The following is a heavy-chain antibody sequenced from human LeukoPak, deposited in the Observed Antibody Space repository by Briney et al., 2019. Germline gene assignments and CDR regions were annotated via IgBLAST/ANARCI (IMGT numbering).Heavy chain of an antibody. Sequence: SVKVSCKASGGTFSSYAISWVRQAPGQGLEWMGGIIPIFGTANYAQKFQGRVTITTDESTSTAYMELSSLRSEDTAVYYCARSCSSSLYYYYYYMDVWGKGTTVTVSS. CDR1: GGTFSSYA. J-gene: IGHJ6*03. CDR2: IIPIFGTA. V-gene: IGHV1-69*05. D-gene: IGHD6-6*01. CDR3: ARSCSSSLYYYYYYMDV.